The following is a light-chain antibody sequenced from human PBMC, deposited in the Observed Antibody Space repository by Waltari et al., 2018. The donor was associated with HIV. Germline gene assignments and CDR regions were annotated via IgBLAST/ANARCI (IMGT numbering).Light chain of an antibody. J-gene: IGLJ2*01. V-gene: IGLV1-44*01. CDR2: SNN. CDR1: SSNIGSNT. CDR3: AAWDDSLNGPGVV. Sequence: QSVLTQPPSASGTPGQRVPISCSGSSSNIGSNTVNWYQQLPGTAPKLLIYSNNQRPSGVPDRFSGSKSGTSASLAISGLQSEDEADYYCAAWDDSLNGPGVVFGGGTKLTVL.